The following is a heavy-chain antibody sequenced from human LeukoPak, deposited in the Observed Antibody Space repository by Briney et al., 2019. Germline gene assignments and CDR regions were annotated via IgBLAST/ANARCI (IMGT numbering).Heavy chain of an antibody. Sequence: GASVKVSCKASGYTFTHYYMHWGRHAPGQGVEGMGLTNPNGGGTAYAQNFQGRVSMTRDTSTRTFYMELSSLRSEDTVLYYCARAALSIAVAGMRCGFDPWGQGALVTVSS. CDR2: TNPNGGGT. D-gene: IGHD6-19*01. CDR3: ARAALSIAVAGMRCGFDP. CDR1: GYTFTHYY. V-gene: IGHV1-46*01. J-gene: IGHJ5*02.